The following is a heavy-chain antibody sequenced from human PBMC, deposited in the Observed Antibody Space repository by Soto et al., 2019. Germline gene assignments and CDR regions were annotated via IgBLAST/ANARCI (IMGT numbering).Heavy chain of an antibody. Sequence: QVQLQESGPGLVKPSQTLSLTCTVSGGSISSGDYYWSWIRQTPGKGLEWIGYIYYSGSTYYNPSRTSRVSISVDTSKNQFSLKLSSVTAADTAVYYCARDRWGGGWFDPWGQGTLVTVSS. CDR3: ARDRWGGGWFDP. D-gene: IGHD1-26*01. CDR1: GGSISSGDYY. V-gene: IGHV4-30-4*01. CDR2: IYYSGST. J-gene: IGHJ5*02.